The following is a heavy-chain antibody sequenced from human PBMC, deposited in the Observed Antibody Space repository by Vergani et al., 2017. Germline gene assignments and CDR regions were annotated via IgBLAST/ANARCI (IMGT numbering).Heavy chain of an antibody. D-gene: IGHD3-3*01. J-gene: IGHJ4*02. CDR1: GGSISSGSYY. V-gene: IGHV4-61*02. Sequence: QVQLQESGPGLVKPSQTLSLTCTVSGGSISSGSYYWSWIRQPAGKGLEWIGRIYTSGSTNYNPSLKSRVTISVDTSKNQFSLKLSSVTAADTAVYYCARGLRFLEWLFDYWGQGTLVTVSS. CDR3: ARGLRFLEWLFDY. CDR2: IYTSGST.